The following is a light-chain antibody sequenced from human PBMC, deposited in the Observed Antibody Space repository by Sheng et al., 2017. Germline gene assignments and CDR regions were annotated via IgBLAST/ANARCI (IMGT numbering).Light chain of an antibody. CDR1: NIGSKA. J-gene: IGLJ2*01. V-gene: IGLV3-21*03. Sequence: SYVLTQPPSVSVAPGKTTTITCGGNNIGSKAVHWYQQKPGQAPLLVVYDDTNRPSGIPERFSGSNSGNTASLTISRVEAGDEADYYCHVWDSSSDPVVFGGGTKLTVL. CDR2: DDT. CDR3: HVWDSSSDPVV.